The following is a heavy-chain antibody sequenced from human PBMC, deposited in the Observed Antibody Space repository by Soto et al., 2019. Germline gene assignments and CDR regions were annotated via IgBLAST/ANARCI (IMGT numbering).Heavy chain of an antibody. V-gene: IGHV3-23*03. Sequence: PGESLKISCAASGFDFRTYTMNWVRQAPGRGLEWVSGIYGDGSQAFYADSVRGRFFISRDNSRNTLFLQMDGLRAEDTAVYFCAKDREPDGRWDIDYWGQGTLVTVSS. D-gene: IGHD1-26*01. CDR2: IYGDGSQA. CDR3: AKDREPDGRWDIDY. CDR1: GFDFRTYT. J-gene: IGHJ4*02.